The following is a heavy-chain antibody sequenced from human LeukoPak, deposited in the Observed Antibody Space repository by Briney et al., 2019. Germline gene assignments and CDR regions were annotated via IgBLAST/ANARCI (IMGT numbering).Heavy chain of an antibody. D-gene: IGHD3-10*01. CDR2: VNPNSGGT. J-gene: IGHJ6*02. Sequence: ASVKVSCKASGYTFTGYYMHWVRQAPGQGLEWMGWVNPNSGGTNYAQKFQGRVTMTRDTSISTAYMELSRLRSDDTAVYYCARDFYYGSGSLWFSYYYCGMDVWGQGTTVTVSS. V-gene: IGHV1-2*02. CDR1: GYTFTGYY. CDR3: ARDFYYGSGSLWFSYYYCGMDV.